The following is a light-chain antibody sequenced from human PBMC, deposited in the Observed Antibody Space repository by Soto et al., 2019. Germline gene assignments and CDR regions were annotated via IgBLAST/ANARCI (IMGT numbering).Light chain of an antibody. CDR1: SSDVGTYNY. Sequence: QSALTQPASVSGSAGQSITLSCTGTSSDVGTYNYVSWYQQHPGKAPKLMISQVSNRPSGVSNRFSGSKSGNTASLTISGLQAEDEADYYCSSYTISSTYVFGTGTKVTVL. CDR3: SSYTISSTYV. CDR2: QVS. V-gene: IGLV2-14*01. J-gene: IGLJ1*01.